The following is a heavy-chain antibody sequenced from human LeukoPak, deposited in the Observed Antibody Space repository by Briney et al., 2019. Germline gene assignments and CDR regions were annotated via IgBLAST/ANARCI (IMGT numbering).Heavy chain of an antibody. CDR1: GGSISSSNW. Sequence: SETLSLTCAVSGGSISSSNWWSWVRQPPGKGLEWIGEIYHSGSTNYNPSLKSRVTISVDTSKNQFSLKLSSVTAADTALYYCARDATMMGNYFNYWGQGTLVTVSS. D-gene: IGHD5-12*01. V-gene: IGHV4-4*02. J-gene: IGHJ4*02. CDR2: IYHSGST. CDR3: ARDATMMGNYFNY.